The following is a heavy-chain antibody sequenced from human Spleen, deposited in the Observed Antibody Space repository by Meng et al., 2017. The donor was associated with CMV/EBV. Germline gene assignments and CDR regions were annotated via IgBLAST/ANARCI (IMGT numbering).Heavy chain of an antibody. V-gene: IGHV1-69*05. CDR1: GGTFSSSA. J-gene: IGHJ4*02. CDR2: IIPFFGTT. Sequence: SVKVSCKASGGTFSSSAISWVRQAPGQGLEWMGLIIPFFGTTNYAQKFQGRVTLTTDTSASTAYMEMRSLRSEDTAVYYCARDRSGSIDYWGQGTLVTVSS. CDR3: ARDRSGSIDY. D-gene: IGHD6-19*01.